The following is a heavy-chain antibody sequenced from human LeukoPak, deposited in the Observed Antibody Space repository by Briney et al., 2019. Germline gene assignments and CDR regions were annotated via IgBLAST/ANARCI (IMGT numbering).Heavy chain of an antibody. CDR2: SSSGGNNE. D-gene: IGHD1-26*01. J-gene: IGHJ6*03. CDR1: GFSFNNNP. V-gene: IGHV3-30*01. Sequence: GGSLRLSCAASGFSFNNNPMHWVRQAPGRGLEWVAVSSSGGNNEYYANSVKGRFTISRDNSKNTLYLQMDSLRPEDTAVYYCARGSATTLYYYYYMDVWGKGTTVTVSS. CDR3: ARGSATTLYYYYYMDV.